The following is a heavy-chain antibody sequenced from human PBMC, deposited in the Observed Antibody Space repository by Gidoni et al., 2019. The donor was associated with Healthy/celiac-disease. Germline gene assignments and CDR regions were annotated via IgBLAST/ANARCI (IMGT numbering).Heavy chain of an antibody. CDR1: GFTFSSYD. CDR2: ISYDGSTK. D-gene: IGHD6-6*01. J-gene: IGHJ1*01. V-gene: IGHV3-30-3*01. CDR3: ARSYSSSRLFEYFQH. Sequence: QVQLVESGGGVVQPGRSLRLSCAASGFTFSSYDMHWVRQAPGKGLEWVAVISYDGSTKYYADSVKGRFTISRDNSKNTLYLQMNSLRAEDTAVYYCARSYSSSRLFEYFQHWGQGTLVTVSS.